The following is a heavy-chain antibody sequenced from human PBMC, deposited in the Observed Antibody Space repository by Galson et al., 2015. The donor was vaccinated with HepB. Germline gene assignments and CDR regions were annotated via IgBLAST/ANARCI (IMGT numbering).Heavy chain of an antibody. CDR1: GFTVSSNY. CDR3: ARDRGDDYGDYVSAFDI. V-gene: IGHV3-66*01. D-gene: IGHD4-17*01. CDR2: IYSGGST. Sequence: SLRLSCAASGFTVSSNYMSWVRQAPGKGLEWVSVIYSGGSTYYADSVKGRFTISRDNSKNTLYLQMNSLRAEDTAVYYCARDRGDDYGDYVSAFDIWGQGTMVTVSS. J-gene: IGHJ3*02.